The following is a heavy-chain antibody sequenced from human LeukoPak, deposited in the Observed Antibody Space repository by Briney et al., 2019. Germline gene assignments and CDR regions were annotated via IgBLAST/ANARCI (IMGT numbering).Heavy chain of an antibody. CDR3: ARATDILTSSGVY. D-gene: IGHD3-9*01. V-gene: IGHV1-69*04. CDR2: IIPILGIA. CDR1: GGTFSXXA. J-gene: IGHJ4*02. Sequence: SVKVSCKASGGTFSXXAISWVRQAPGXXXXWMGRIIPILGIANYAQKFQGRVTITADKSTSTAYMELSSLRSEDTAVYYCARATDILTSSGVYWGQGTLVTVSS.